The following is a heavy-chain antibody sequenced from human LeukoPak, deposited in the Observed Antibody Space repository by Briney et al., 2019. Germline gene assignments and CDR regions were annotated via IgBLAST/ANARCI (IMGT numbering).Heavy chain of an antibody. D-gene: IGHD1-26*01. V-gene: IGHV3-21*01. CDR1: GFTFSSYS. CDR2: ISSSSSYI. CDR3: ARVGGGSYSDAFDI. Sequence: GGSLRLSCAASGFTFSSYSMNWVRQAPGKGLEWVSSISSSSSYIYYADSVKGRFTISRDNAKNSLYLQMNSLRAEDTAVHYCARVGGGSYSDAFDIWGQGTMVTVSS. J-gene: IGHJ3*02.